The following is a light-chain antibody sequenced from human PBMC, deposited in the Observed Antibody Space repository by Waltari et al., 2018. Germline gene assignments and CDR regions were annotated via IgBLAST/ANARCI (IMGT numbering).Light chain of an antibody. CDR2: DVS. J-gene: IGLJ2*01. CDR1: SSNVVGYTY. Sequence: QSALTQPASVSGSPGQSITIPCTGTSSNVVGYTYVSWYQQHPGKAPKLMIYDVSKRPSGVSNRFSGSKSGNTASLTISGLQAEDEADYYCSSYTSSSTVVFGGGTKLTVL. CDR3: SSYTSSSTVV. V-gene: IGLV2-14*01.